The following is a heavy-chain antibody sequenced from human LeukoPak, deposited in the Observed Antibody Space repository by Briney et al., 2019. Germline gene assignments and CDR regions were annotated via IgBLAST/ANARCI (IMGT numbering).Heavy chain of an antibody. Sequence: PSETLSLTCAVSGGSISSGGYSWSWIRQPPGKGLEWIGYIYHSGSTYYNPSLKSRVTISVDRSKNQFPLKLSSVTAADTAVYYCARGRDDILTGYYNKYFDYWGQGTLVTVSS. CDR1: GGSISSGGYS. CDR3: ARGRDDILTGYYNKYFDY. V-gene: IGHV4-30-2*01. CDR2: IYHSGST. J-gene: IGHJ4*02. D-gene: IGHD3-9*01.